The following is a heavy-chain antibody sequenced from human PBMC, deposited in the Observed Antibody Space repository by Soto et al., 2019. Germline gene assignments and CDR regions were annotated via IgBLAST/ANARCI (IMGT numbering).Heavy chain of an antibody. V-gene: IGHV1-2*04. Sequence: ASVKVSCKASGYTFTGYYMHWVRQAPGQGLEWMGWINPNSGGTNYAQKFQGWVTMTRDTSISTAYMELSRLRSDDTAVYYCARGGPGYSYPYYYGMDVWGQGTTVTVPS. J-gene: IGHJ6*02. CDR1: GYTFTGYY. D-gene: IGHD5-18*01. CDR2: INPNSGGT. CDR3: ARGGPGYSYPYYYGMDV.